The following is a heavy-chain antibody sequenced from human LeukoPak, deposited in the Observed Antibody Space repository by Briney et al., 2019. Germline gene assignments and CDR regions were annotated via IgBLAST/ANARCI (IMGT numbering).Heavy chain of an antibody. D-gene: IGHD6-13*01. J-gene: IGHJ5*02. CDR1: GYTFTGYY. CDR2: INPNSGGT. Sequence: ASVKVSCKASGYTFTGYYMQWVRQAPGQGLEWMGRINPNSGGTNYAQKFQGRVTMTRDTSISTAYMELTRLRSDDTAVYYCARGEAAAQQYNWFDPWGQGTLVTVSS. V-gene: IGHV1-2*06. CDR3: ARGEAAAQQYNWFDP.